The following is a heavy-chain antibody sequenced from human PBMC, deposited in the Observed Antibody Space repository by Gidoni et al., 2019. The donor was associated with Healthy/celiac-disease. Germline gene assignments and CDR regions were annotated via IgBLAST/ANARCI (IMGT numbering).Heavy chain of an antibody. D-gene: IGHD1-26*01. CDR2: ISSNGGST. J-gene: IGHJ6*02. V-gene: IGHV3-64D*06. Sequence: EVQLVESGGGLVQPGGSLRLSCSASGFTFSSYAMHWVRQAPGKGLEYVSAISSNGGSTYYADSVKGRFTISRDNSKNTLYLQMSSLRAEDTAVYYCVKKGGSYYWHDYGMDVWGQGTTVTVSS. CDR3: VKKGGSYYWHDYGMDV. CDR1: GFTFSSYA.